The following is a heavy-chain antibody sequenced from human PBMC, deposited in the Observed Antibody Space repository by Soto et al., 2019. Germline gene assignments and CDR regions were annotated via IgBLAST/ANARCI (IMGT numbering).Heavy chain of an antibody. D-gene: IGHD6-6*01. Sequence: QVQLQESGPGLVKPSQTLSLTCSVSSDSMNSGGYYWSWIRQHPGKGLEWIGYIYSNGDTYYNPSLKSRVTISVDTSKNLFALNLTSVTAADTAVYYCARRGGSSSGYYYSAMDVWGQGTTVTVSS. CDR3: ARRGGSSSGYYYSAMDV. CDR2: IYSNGDT. V-gene: IGHV4-31*03. CDR1: SDSMNSGGYY. J-gene: IGHJ6*02.